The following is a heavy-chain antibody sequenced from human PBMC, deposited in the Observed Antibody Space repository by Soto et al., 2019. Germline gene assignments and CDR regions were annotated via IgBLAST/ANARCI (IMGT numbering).Heavy chain of an antibody. V-gene: IGHV1-3*01. CDR2: INAGNGNT. CDR1: GYTFTSYA. J-gene: IGHJ4*02. Sequence: SVKVSCKASGYTFTSYAMHWVRQAPGQRLEWMGWINAGNGNTKYSQKFQGRVTITRDTSASTAYMELSSLRSEDTAVYYCARDPDSSGYYFFDYWGQGTLVTVSS. CDR3: ARDPDSSGYYFFDY. D-gene: IGHD3-22*01.